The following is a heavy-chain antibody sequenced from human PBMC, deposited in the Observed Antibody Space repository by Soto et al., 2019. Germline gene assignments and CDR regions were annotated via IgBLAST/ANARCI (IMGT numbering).Heavy chain of an antibody. CDR1: GGSISSSSYY. CDR3: ARRGSSSWYGY. Sequence: QLQLQESGPGLVKPSETLSLTCTVSGGSISSSSYYWGWIRQPPGKGLEWIGRIYYSGSTYYNPSLKRRVTISVDTSKNPCSLKLSSVTAADTAVYYCARRGSSSWYGYWGQGTLVTVSS. V-gene: IGHV4-39*01. D-gene: IGHD6-13*01. CDR2: IYYSGST. J-gene: IGHJ4*02.